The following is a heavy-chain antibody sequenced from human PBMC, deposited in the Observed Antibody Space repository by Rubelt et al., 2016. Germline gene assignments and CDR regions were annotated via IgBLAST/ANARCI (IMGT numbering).Heavy chain of an antibody. Sequence: EVQLVESGGGLVQPGGSLTLSCAASGFTFSSYWMHWVRQAPGKGLVWLSRISIDGSSLSYADSVKGRFPISRDNAKNTLYLQMNSLRAEESAVYFCVRGTWYFDLWGRSTLVTVSS. V-gene: IGHV3-74*01. CDR3: VRGTWYFDL. CDR1: GFTFSSYW. CDR2: ISIDGSSL. J-gene: IGHJ2*01. D-gene: IGHD3/OR15-3a*01.